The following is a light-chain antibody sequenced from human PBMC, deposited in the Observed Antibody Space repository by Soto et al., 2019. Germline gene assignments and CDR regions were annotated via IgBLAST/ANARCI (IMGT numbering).Light chain of an antibody. CDR3: QQRKNWPPIT. Sequence: EIVMTQSPATLSLSPGERATLSCRASQNVDKFLAWYQQRHGQPPRLLIFDSSNRATGVPVRFSGSGSGTVFTLTIGSLEPEDSAVYYCQQRKNWPPITFGQGTRLENK. J-gene: IGKJ5*01. V-gene: IGKV3-11*01. CDR1: QNVDKF. CDR2: DSS.